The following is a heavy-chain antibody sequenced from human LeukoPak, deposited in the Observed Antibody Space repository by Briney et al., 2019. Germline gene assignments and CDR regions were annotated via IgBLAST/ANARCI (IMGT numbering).Heavy chain of an antibody. Sequence: PGGSLRLSCAASGFTFSSYSMNWVRQAPGKGLEWVSSISSSSSYIYYADSVEGRFTISRDNAKNSLYLQMNSLRAEDTAVYYCARVVVVAATRWFDPWGQGTLVTVSS. CDR2: ISSSSSYI. J-gene: IGHJ5*02. CDR3: ARVVVVAATRWFDP. D-gene: IGHD2-15*01. CDR1: GFTFSSYS. V-gene: IGHV3-21*01.